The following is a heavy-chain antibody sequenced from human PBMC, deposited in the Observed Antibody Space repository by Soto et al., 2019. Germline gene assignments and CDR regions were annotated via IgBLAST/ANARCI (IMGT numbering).Heavy chain of an antibody. J-gene: IGHJ6*02. Sequence: QVQLVQSGAEVKKPGASVKVSCKASGYTFTSYDINWVRQATGQGLEWMGWMNLNSGNTGYAQKSRGTVTMTRNTSISTAYMELSSLTSEDTAVYYCARGRGMDYYYGMDVWGQGTTVTVSS. D-gene: IGHD6-13*01. CDR3: ARGRGMDYYYGMDV. CDR1: GYTFTSYD. V-gene: IGHV1-8*01. CDR2: MNLNSGNT.